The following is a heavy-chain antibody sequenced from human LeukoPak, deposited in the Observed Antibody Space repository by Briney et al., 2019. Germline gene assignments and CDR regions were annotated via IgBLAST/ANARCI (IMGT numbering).Heavy chain of an antibody. CDR2: ISYDGSNK. D-gene: IGHD1-26*01. V-gene: IGHV3-30-3*01. CDR3: ARDAGGSYFDY. CDR1: GFTFSSYA. J-gene: IGHJ4*02. Sequence: GGSLRLSCAVSGFTFSSYAMHWVRQAPGKGLEWVAVISYDGSNKYYADSVKGRFTISRDNSKNTLYLQMNSLRAEDTAVYYCARDAGGSYFDYWGQGTLVTVSS.